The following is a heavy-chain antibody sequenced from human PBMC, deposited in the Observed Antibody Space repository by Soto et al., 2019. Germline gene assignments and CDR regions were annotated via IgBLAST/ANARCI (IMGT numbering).Heavy chain of an antibody. V-gene: IGHV4-39*07. D-gene: IGHD3-16*02. Sequence: SETLSLTCTVSGGSISSSSYYWGWIRQPIGKGLEWIGNISYSGSTYYNPSLKSRVTISVDTSKNQFSLKLSSVTAADTAVYYCAREVDYVWGSYRSIDYWGQGTLVTVSS. CDR3: AREVDYVWGSYRSIDY. J-gene: IGHJ4*02. CDR1: GGSISSSSYY. CDR2: ISYSGST.